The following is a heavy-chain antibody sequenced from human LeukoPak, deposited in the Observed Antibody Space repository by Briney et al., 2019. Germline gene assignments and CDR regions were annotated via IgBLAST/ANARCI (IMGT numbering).Heavy chain of an antibody. CDR2: ISGGGGTTYYT. CDR1: GFTFSGYA. D-gene: IGHD5-18*01. J-gene: IGHJ6*02. V-gene: IGHV3-23*01. CDR3: ATAQSLDGVRPGRNQGFYSYVPVVRGMDA. Sequence: GGSLRLSCAASGFTFSGYAMSWVRQSPGKGLEWVSPISGGGGTTYYTYYADSVKGRFTISRHNSKNTLYLQMNSLRAEDTAVYYCATAQSLDGVRPGRNQGFYSYVPVVRGMDAWGQGTTVTVSS.